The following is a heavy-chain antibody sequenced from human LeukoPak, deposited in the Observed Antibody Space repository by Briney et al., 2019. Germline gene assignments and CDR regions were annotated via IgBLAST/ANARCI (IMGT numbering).Heavy chain of an antibody. CDR2: ISYDGYDK. CDR1: GFTFNDYA. CDR3: AKPGTVTGGQYFDY. Sequence: PGGSLRLSCAASGFTFNDYAMYWVRQAPGKGLEWVTLISYDGYDKSYADSVRGRFTISRDNSRNTLYLQMDSLRSEDTAVYYCAKPGTVTGGQYFDYWGQGTLVTVSS. V-gene: IGHV3-30-3*01. D-gene: IGHD1-1*01. J-gene: IGHJ4*02.